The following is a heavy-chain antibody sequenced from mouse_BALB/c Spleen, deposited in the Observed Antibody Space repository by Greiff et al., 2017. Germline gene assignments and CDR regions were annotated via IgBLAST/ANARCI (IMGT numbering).Heavy chain of an antibody. CDR3: ARDLLITTVVSRFAY. CDR2: IWAGGST. Sequence: VQLVESGPGLVAPSQSLSITCTVSGFSLTSYGVHWVRQPPGKGLEWLGVIWAGGSTNYNSALMSRLSISKDNSKSQVFLKMNSLQTDDTAMYYCARDLLITTVVSRFAYWGQGTLVTVSA. CDR1: GFSLTSYG. V-gene: IGHV2-9*02. J-gene: IGHJ3*01. D-gene: IGHD1-1*01.